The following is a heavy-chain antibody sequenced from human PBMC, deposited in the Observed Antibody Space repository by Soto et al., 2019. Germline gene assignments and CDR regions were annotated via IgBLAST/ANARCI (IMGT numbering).Heavy chain of an antibody. Sequence: GGSLRLSCAASGFTFSTYSMNWVRQAPGKGLEWVSFISSSSSFTYYADSVKGRFTISRDNAKNSLYLQMNSLRAEDTAVYYCARLSSGSAYYFDYWGQGTLVTVSS. CDR2: ISSSSSFT. CDR1: GFTFSTYS. V-gene: IGHV3-21*01. D-gene: IGHD6-19*01. J-gene: IGHJ4*02. CDR3: ARLSSGSAYYFDY.